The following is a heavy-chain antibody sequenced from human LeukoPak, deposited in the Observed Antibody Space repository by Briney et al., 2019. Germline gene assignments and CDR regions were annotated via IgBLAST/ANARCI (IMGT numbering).Heavy chain of an antibody. CDR1: GFTFRNYG. CDR3: ERIGYSTSWANFDY. Sequence: GTSLRLSCAASGFTFRNYGMPWVRQAPGKGLEWVASIRTDGGEKYHADSVQGRFSISRDNSKNTLYLQMDSLRAEDTALYYCERIGYSTSWANFDYWGEGTPVTVSS. V-gene: IGHV3-33*01. J-gene: IGHJ4*02. D-gene: IGHD2-2*01. CDR2: IRTDGGEK.